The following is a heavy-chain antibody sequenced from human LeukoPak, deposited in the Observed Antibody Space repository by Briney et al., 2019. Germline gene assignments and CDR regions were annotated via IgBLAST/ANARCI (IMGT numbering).Heavy chain of an antibody. D-gene: IGHD3-10*01. CDR1: GFSFNTYN. CDR2: ISSSSSTI. J-gene: IGHJ4*02. CDR3: ARADDITMFDY. V-gene: IGHV3-48*04. Sequence: GGSLRLSCAASGFSFNTYNMNWVRQAPGKGLEWVSYISSSSSTIYYADSVKGRFTISRDNAKNSLYLQMNSLRAEDTAVYYCARADDITMFDYWGQGTLVTVSS.